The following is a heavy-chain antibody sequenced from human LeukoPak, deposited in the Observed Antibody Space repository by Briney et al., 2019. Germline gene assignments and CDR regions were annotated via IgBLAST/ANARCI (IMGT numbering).Heavy chain of an antibody. CDR2: IIPIFGTA. CDR3: ASTPQGLGEELFDY. Sequence: SVKVSCKASGGTFSSYAISWVRQAPGQGPEWMGRIIPIFGTANYAQKFQGRVTITTDESTSTAYMELSSLRSEDTAVYYCASTPQGLGEELFDYWGQGTLVTVSS. J-gene: IGHJ4*02. V-gene: IGHV1-69*05. CDR1: GGTFSSYA. D-gene: IGHD1-26*01.